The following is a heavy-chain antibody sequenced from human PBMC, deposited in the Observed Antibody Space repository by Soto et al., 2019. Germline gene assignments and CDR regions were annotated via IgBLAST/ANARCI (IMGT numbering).Heavy chain of an antibody. J-gene: IGHJ3*02. D-gene: IGHD4-17*01. V-gene: IGHV3-66*01. CDR3: ARDFGDYGDYEGALDI. CDR1: GFTVSSTY. Sequence: EVQLVESGGGLVHPGGSLRLSCAASGFTVSSTYMTWVRQAPGKGLEWVSVIYIGGGGYYAGSVRGRFTISRDSSQNTVYLQMNSLRAEDTAVYYCARDFGDYGDYEGALDIWGQGTMVTVSS. CDR2: IYIGGGG.